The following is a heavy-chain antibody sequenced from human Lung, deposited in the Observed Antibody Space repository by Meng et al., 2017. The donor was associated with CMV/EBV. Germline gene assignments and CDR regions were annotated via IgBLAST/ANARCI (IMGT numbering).Heavy chain of an antibody. CDR3: ARGGVAGAGGLSYYGMDD. Sequence: GESLKISCTASGFTFSDYSMHWVRQAPGKGLEWISYIRDTTGTTYYADSVKGRFTISRDNAKSSLLLQMNSLRVEDTAVYYCARGGVAGAGGLSYYGMDDWGQGTTVTVSS. CDR1: GFTFSDYS. J-gene: IGHJ6*02. CDR2: IRDTTGTT. V-gene: IGHV3-48*04. D-gene: IGHD6-13*01.